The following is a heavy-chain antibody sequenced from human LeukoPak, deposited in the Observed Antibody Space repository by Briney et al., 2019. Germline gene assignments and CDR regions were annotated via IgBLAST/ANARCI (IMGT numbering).Heavy chain of an antibody. D-gene: IGHD3-22*01. CDR2: INHSGST. Sequence: SETLSLTCAVYGGSFSGYYWSWIRQPPGKGLEWIGEINHSGSTNYNPSLKSRVTISVDTSKNQFSLKLSSVTAADTAVYYCARGNLYYFDSSGYYFKFDYWGQGTLVTVSS. CDR3: ARGNLYYFDSSGYYFKFDY. J-gene: IGHJ4*02. CDR1: GGSFSGYY. V-gene: IGHV4-34*01.